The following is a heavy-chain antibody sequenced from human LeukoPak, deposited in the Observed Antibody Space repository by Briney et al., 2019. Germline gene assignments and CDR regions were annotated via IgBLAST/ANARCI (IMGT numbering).Heavy chain of an antibody. CDR2: IFYSGST. J-gene: IGHJ3*02. D-gene: IGHD3-10*01. Sequence: SETLSLTCSVSGCSISSGYYWGWIRQPPGKGLEWTGNIFYSGSTYYGPSLKSRLTISLDTSRNQFSLKLNSVTAADTAVYYCAKSNGYGLIDIWGQGTMVTVSS. CDR3: AKSNGYGLIDI. V-gene: IGHV4-38-2*02. CDR1: GCSISSGYY.